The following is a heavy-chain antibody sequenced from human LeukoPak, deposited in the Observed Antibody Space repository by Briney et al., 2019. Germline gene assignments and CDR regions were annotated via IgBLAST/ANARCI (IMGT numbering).Heavy chain of an antibody. D-gene: IGHD3-22*01. Sequence: GGSLRLSCAASGFTFDEYGMSWVRKAPGRGLEWVSGINWNGGSTGYADSVKGRFTISRDNAKNSLYLQMNSLRAEDTALYHCAMAYSSFWPLDYWGQGTLVTVSS. CDR3: AMAYSSFWPLDY. J-gene: IGHJ4*02. CDR2: INWNGGST. V-gene: IGHV3-20*01. CDR1: GFTFDEYG.